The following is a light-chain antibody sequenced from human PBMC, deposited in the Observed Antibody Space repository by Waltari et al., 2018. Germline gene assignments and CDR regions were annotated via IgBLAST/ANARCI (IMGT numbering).Light chain of an antibody. CDR2: FDS. CDR3: QVWDSSSDHWV. Sequence: SYVLTQPPSVSVAPGKTARITCGGNNIGDKSVHWFQQKAGPAPVLVISFDSDRPSGIPERLSGSNSGNTATLTITRVEAGDEADYYCQVWDSSSDHWVFGGGTKLTVL. V-gene: IGLV3-21*04. J-gene: IGLJ3*02. CDR1: NIGDKS.